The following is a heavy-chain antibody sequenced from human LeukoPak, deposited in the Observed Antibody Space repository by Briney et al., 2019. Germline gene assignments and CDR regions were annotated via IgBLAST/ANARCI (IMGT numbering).Heavy chain of an antibody. V-gene: IGHV1-69*01. CDR3: ARGVLLVLIGDASPGWFDP. J-gene: IGHJ5*02. Sequence: SGKTNYAQKFQGRVSITADESTSTVYMELSSLKSEDTAVYYCARGVLLVLIGDASPGWFDPWGQGTPVTVPS. D-gene: IGHD3-16*01. CDR2: SGKT.